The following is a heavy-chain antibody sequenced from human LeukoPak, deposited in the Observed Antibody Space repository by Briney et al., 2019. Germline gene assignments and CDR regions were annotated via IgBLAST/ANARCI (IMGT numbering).Heavy chain of an antibody. Sequence: SETLSLTCTVSGGSISSYYWSWIRQPPGKGLEWIGYIYYSGSTNYNPSLKSRVTISVETSKNQFSLRLSSVTAEDTAVYYCARAQSYTGNSYFDYWGQGTLVTVSS. CDR1: GGSISSYY. CDR3: ARAQSYTGNSYFDY. V-gene: IGHV4-59*01. D-gene: IGHD4-23*01. CDR2: IYYSGST. J-gene: IGHJ4*02.